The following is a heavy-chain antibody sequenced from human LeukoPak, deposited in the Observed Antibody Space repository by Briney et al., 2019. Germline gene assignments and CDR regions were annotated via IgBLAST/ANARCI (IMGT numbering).Heavy chain of an antibody. D-gene: IGHD3-22*01. V-gene: IGHV4-34*01. J-gene: IGHJ4*02. CDR2: INHSGST. CDR3: ASLPINYYDSSGYY. Sequence: SETLSLTCAVYGGSFSGYYWSWIRQPPGKGLEWIGEINHSGSTNYNPSLKSRVTISVDTSKNQFSLKLSSVTAADTAVYYCASLPINYYDSSGYYWGQGTLVTVSS. CDR1: GGSFSGYY.